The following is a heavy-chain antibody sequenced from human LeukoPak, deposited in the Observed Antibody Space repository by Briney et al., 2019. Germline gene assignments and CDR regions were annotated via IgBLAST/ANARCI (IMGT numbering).Heavy chain of an antibody. CDR1: GYTFTGYY. CDR2: INPNSGDT. D-gene: IGHD2-21*02. Sequence: ASVTVSCKASGYTFTGYYVHWVRQAPGQGLEWMGRINPNSGDTNYAQKFQGRVTMTRDTSISTAYMELSRLRSDDTAVYYCARDYSGGDCFPDYWGQGTLVTVSS. CDR3: ARDYSGGDCFPDY. V-gene: IGHV1-2*06. J-gene: IGHJ4*02.